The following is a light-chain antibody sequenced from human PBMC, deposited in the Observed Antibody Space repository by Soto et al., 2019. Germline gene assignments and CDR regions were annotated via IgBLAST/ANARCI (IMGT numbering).Light chain of an antibody. CDR2: GAS. V-gene: IGKV3-15*01. Sequence: EIVMTQSPATLSVSPGERATFSCRASQSVSSNLAWYQQKPGQAPRLLIYGASIRATGIPARFSGSGSGTEFTLTISSLQSEEFAVYYCKHYNNGPPSTVGQGTKVDSK. CDR3: KHYNNGPPST. J-gene: IGKJ1*01. CDR1: QSVSSN.